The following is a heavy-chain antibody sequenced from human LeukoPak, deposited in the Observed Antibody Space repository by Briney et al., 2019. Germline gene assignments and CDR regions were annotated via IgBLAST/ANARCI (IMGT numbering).Heavy chain of an antibody. V-gene: IGHV1-2*02. CDR3: ARDLKYDILTGYYMRPWGY. D-gene: IGHD3-9*01. CDR2: INPNSGGT. J-gene: IGHJ4*02. CDR1: GYTFTGYD. Sequence: ASVKVSCKASGYTFTGYDMHWVRQAPGQGLEWTGWINPNSGGTNYAQKFQGRVTMTRDTSISTAYMELSRLRSDDTAVYYCARDLKYDILTGYYMRPWGYWGQGTLVTVSS.